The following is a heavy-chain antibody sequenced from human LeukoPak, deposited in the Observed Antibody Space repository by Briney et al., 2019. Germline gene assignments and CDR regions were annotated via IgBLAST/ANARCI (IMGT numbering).Heavy chain of an antibody. CDR2: FYETGKT. CDR1: GFTFATYA. CDR3: AKRGAGSGGLHY. V-gene: IGHV3-23*01. D-gene: IGHD6-19*01. J-gene: IGHJ4*02. Sequence: QPGGSLRLSCAASGFTFATYAMSWVRQAPGKGLEWVSTFYETGKTDHADSVKGRFTISRDTSKNTLYLQMNSLRAGDTATYYCAKRGAGSGGLHYWGQGTLVTVSS.